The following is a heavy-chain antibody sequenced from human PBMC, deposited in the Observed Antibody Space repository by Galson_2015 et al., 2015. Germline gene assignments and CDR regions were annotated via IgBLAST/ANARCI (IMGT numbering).Heavy chain of an antibody. V-gene: IGHV3-53*01. D-gene: IGHD3-10*01. Sequence: YYADSVKGRFTISRDNSKNTLYLQMNSLRAEDTAVYYCARVGGFRDLYYMDVWGIGTTVTVSS. J-gene: IGHJ6*03. CDR3: ARVGGFRDLYYMDV.